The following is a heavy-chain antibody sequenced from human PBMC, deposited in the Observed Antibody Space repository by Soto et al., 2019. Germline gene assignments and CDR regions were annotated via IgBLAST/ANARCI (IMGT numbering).Heavy chain of an antibody. V-gene: IGHV3-23*01. CDR2: ISGSGGST. J-gene: IGHJ4*02. CDR3: AKDLVVVAALPYYFDY. CDR1: GFTFSSYA. Sequence: GGSLRLSCAASGFTFSSYAMSWVRQAPGKGLEWVSAISGSGGSTYYADSVKGRFTISRDNSKNTLYLQMNSLRAEDTAVYYCAKDLVVVAALPYYFDYWGQGTLVTVSS. D-gene: IGHD2-15*01.